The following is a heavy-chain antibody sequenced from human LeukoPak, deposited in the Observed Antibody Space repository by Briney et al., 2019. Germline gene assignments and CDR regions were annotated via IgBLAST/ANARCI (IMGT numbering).Heavy chain of an antibody. Sequence: SETLSLTCTVSGGSISSYYWSWIRQPAGTGLEWIGRIYTSGSTNYNPSLKGRVTMSVDTSKNQFSLKLSSVTAADTAVYYCARAMVRGVITLRFDYWGQGTLVTVSS. CDR1: GGSISSYY. CDR2: IYTSGST. D-gene: IGHD3-10*01. J-gene: IGHJ4*02. CDR3: ARAMVRGVITLRFDY. V-gene: IGHV4-4*07.